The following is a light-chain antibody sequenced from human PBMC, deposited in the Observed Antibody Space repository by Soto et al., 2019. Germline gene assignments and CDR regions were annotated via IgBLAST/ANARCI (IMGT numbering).Light chain of an antibody. J-gene: IGKJ2*01. CDR2: DAS. Sequence: EIVLTQSPATLSLSPGERATLSCRASQSVSSYLAWYQQKPGQAPRLLIYDASNRATGIPARFSGSGSGSGFTLTISSLLPEDFAVYYCEQRSNWTPYTFGQGTNLEIK. V-gene: IGKV3-11*01. CDR1: QSVSSY. CDR3: EQRSNWTPYT.